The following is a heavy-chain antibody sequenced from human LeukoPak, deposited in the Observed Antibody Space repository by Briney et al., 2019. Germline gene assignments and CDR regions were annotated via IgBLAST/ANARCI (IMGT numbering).Heavy chain of an antibody. Sequence: ETLFLTCTVSDGSIINNNHYWGWTRQPPGKGLEWIGSISYSGGTAYNPSLRSRVTISVDTSKNQFSLKVNSVTAADTAVYYCAREVEYYDSSGYRPHAFDIWGQGTLVTVSS. CDR1: DGSIINNNHY. V-gene: IGHV4-39*02. CDR3: AREVEYYDSSGYRPHAFDI. D-gene: IGHD3-22*01. CDR2: ISYSGGT. J-gene: IGHJ3*02.